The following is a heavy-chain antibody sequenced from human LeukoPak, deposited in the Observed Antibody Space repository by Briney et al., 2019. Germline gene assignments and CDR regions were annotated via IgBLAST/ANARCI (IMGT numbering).Heavy chain of an antibody. CDR2: INPNSGGT. V-gene: IGHV1-2*02. D-gene: IGHD3-22*01. CDR1: GYTFTGYY. J-gene: IGHJ4*02. Sequence: ASVKVSCKASGYTFTGYYMHWVRQAPGQGLEWMGWINPNSGGTNYARKFQGRVTMTRDTSISTAYMELSRLRSDDTAVYYCARDIGYYDSSGYTDYWGQGTLVTVSS. CDR3: ARDIGYYDSSGYTDY.